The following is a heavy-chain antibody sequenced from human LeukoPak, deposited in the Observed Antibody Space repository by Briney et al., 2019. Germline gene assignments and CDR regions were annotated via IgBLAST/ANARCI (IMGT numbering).Heavy chain of an antibody. CDR2: FDPEDGET. V-gene: IGHV1-24*01. CDR1: GYTLTELS. CDR3: ARPRLAFLEWTVAFDY. J-gene: IGHJ4*02. Sequence: ASVKVSCKVSGYTLTELSMHWVRQAPGKGLGWMGGFDPEDGETIYAQKFQGRVTMTEDTSTDTAYMELSSLRSEDTAVYYCARPRLAFLEWTVAFDYWGQGTLVTVSS. D-gene: IGHD3-3*01.